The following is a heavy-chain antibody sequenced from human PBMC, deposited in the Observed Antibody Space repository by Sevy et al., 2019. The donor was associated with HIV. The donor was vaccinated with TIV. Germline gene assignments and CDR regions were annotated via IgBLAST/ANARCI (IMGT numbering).Heavy chain of an antibody. CDR1: GFNIRTHW. CDR3: TAGVGASDFDY. Sequence: GGSLRLSCAASGFNIRTHWMLWVRQAPGKGLEWVGRIKSKTEGATRDFAAPVKGRLLISRDDSRNTVYLQMNSLKTEDTAVYYCTAGVGASDFDYWGQGTLVTVSS. CDR2: IKSKTEGATR. D-gene: IGHD1-26*01. V-gene: IGHV3-15*01. J-gene: IGHJ4*02.